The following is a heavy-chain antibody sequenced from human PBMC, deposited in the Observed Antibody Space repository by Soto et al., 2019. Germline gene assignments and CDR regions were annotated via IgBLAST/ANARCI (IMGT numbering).Heavy chain of an antibody. CDR1: GDAFTSYG. CDR2: ISAYNGNT. CDR3: ATDCSSTSCYGLYYGMDV. Sequence: GASVKVSWKASGDAFTSYGSSWVRQAHGQGLEWMGWISAYNGNTNYAQKLQGRVTMTTDTSTSTAYMELRSLRSDDTAVYYCATDCSSTSCYGLYYGMDVWGQGTTVTVSS. V-gene: IGHV1-18*01. J-gene: IGHJ6*02. D-gene: IGHD2-2*01.